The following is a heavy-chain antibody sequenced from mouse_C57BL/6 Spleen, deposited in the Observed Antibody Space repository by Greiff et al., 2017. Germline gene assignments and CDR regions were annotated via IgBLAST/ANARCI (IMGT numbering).Heavy chain of an antibody. CDR1: GFNIKDYY. CDR3: ARRSLLSYFDY. V-gene: IGHV14-2*01. D-gene: IGHD2-1*01. CDR2: IDPEDGET. Sequence: EVKLMESGAELVKPGASVKLSCTASGFNIKDYYMHWVKQRTEQGLEWIGRIDPEDGETKYAPKFQGKATITADTSSNTAYLQLSRLTSEDTAVYYCARRSLLSYFDYWGQGTTLTVSS. J-gene: IGHJ2*01.